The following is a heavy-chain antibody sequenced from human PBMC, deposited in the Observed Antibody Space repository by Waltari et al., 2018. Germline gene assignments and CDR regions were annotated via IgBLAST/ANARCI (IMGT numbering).Heavy chain of an antibody. CDR3: AKTPASYYDFWSGSRDAFDI. Sequence: EVQLVESGGGLVKPGGSLRLSCAASGFTFSSYSMNWVRQAPGKGLEWVSAISSSSSDIYYADSVKGRFTISRDNAKNSLYLQMNSLRAEDTAVYYCAKTPASYYDFWSGSRDAFDIWGQGTMVTVSS. CDR1: GFTFSSYS. V-gene: IGHV3-21*01. D-gene: IGHD3-3*01. J-gene: IGHJ3*02. CDR2: ISSSSSDI.